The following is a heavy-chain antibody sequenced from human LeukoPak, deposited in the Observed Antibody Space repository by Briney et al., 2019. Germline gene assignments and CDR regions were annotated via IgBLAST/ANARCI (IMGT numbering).Heavy chain of an antibody. CDR1: AFTVSSNY. CDR2: IYSGGST. D-gene: IGHD3-10*01. CDR3: ARDRVVRGVIENYYYYGMDV. Sequence: PRGSLRLSCAASAFTVSSNYMSWVRQAPGKGLEWVSAIYSGGSTYYAGSVKGRFTISRDNSKNTLYLQMNSLRAEDTAVYYCARDRVVRGVIENYYYYGMDVWGKGTTVTVSS. J-gene: IGHJ6*04. V-gene: IGHV3-53*01.